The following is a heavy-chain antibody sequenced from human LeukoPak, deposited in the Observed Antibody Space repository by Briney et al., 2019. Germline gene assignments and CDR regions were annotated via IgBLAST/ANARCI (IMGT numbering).Heavy chain of an antibody. V-gene: IGHV4-34*01. CDR3: GRAAGYNYYMDV. CDR2: INHSGGT. D-gene: IGHD6-13*01. J-gene: IGHJ6*03. CDR1: GGSFSGYY. Sequence: SETLSLTCAVYGGSFSGYYWSWIRQPPGKGLEWIGEINHSGGTKYNPSLKSRVTISVDTSKNQFSLKLSSVTAADTAVYYCGRAAGYNYYMDVWGKGTTVTISS.